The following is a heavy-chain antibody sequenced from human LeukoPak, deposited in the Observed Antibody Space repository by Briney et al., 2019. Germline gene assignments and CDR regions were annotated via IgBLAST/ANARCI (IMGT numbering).Heavy chain of an antibody. CDR3: ARGSDSQQLGIDY. CDR1: GFTLSSYA. Sequence: GGSLRLSCAASGFTLSSYAMSWVRQAPGKGLEWVSYISSSGSTIYYADSVKGRFTISRDNAKNSLYLQMNSLRAEDTAVYYCARGSDSQQLGIDYWGQGTLVTVSS. V-gene: IGHV3-48*04. CDR2: ISSSGSTI. J-gene: IGHJ4*02. D-gene: IGHD6-13*01.